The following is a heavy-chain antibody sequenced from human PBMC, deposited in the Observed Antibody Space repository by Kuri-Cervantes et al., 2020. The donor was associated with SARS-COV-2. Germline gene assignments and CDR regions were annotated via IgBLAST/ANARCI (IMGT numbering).Heavy chain of an antibody. CDR1: GFTFSSYD. D-gene: IGHD3-16*02. V-gene: IGHV3-13*01. CDR2: IGTAGDT. J-gene: IGHJ5*02. CDR3: AREVIHYNWFDP. Sequence: ETLSLTCAASGFTFSSYDMHWVRQATGKGLEWVSAIGTAGDTYYPGSVKGRFTISRENAKNSLYLQMNSLRAEDTAVYYCAREVIHYNWFDPWGQGTLVTVSS.